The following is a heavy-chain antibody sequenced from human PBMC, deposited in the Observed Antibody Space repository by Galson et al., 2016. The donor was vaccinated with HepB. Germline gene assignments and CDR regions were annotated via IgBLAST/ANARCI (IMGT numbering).Heavy chain of an antibody. J-gene: IGHJ5*02. CDR2: IHHSGST. Sequence: SETLSLTCADYGGSFRAYYWTWIRQSPEKGLEWIGEIHHSGSTNYNPSLKSRVTISIDTSKNQFSLKLTSVTAAGTAVYYCASRVPVMATTITWGQGTLVTVSS. CDR3: ASRVPVMATTIT. D-gene: IGHD5-24*01. V-gene: IGHV4-34*01. CDR1: GGSFRAYY.